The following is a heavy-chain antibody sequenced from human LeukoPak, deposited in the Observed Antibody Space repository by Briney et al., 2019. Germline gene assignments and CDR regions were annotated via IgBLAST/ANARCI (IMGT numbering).Heavy chain of an antibody. CDR1: GGTFSSYA. J-gene: IGHJ4*02. Sequence: SVKVSCKASGGTFSSYAIGWVRQAPGQGLEWMGRIIPILGIANYAQKFQGRVTITADKSTSTAYTELSSLRSEDTAVYYCARDPKYDSSGYSDYWGQGTLVTVSS. CDR2: IIPILGIA. V-gene: IGHV1-69*04. D-gene: IGHD3-22*01. CDR3: ARDPKYDSSGYSDY.